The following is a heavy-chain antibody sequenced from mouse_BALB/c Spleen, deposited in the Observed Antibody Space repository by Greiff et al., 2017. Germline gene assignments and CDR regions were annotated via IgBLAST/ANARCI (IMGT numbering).Heavy chain of an antibody. CDR2: IYPGSGST. J-gene: IGHJ2*01. D-gene: IGHD1-1*01. V-gene: IGHV1S22*01. CDR3: TLSSPDY. Sequence: LQQPGSELVRPGASVKLSCKASGYTFTSYWMHWVKQRPGQGLEWIGNIYPGSGSTNYDEKFKSKATLTVDTSSSTAYMQLSSLTSEDSAVYYCTLSSPDYWGQGTTLTVSP. CDR1: GYTFTSYW.